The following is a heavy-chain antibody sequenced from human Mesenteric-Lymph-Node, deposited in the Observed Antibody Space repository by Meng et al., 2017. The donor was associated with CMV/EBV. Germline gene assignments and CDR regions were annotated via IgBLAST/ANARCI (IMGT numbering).Heavy chain of an antibody. D-gene: IGHD2-2*01. CDR1: GGTFSSYA. CDR3: ASLSTSPTYYFDY. Sequence: SVKVSCKASGGTFSSYAISWVRQAPGQGLEWMGGIIPILGIANYAQKFQGRVTITADKSTSTAYMELSSLRSEDTAVYYCASLSTSPTYYFDYWGQGTLVTVSS. CDR2: IIPILGIA. V-gene: IGHV1-69*10. J-gene: IGHJ4*02.